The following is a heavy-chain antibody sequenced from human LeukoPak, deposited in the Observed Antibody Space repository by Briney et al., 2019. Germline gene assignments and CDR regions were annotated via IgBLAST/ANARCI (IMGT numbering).Heavy chain of an antibody. CDR3: ARLGATDF. Sequence: SETLSLTCTVSGGSISSSNYYWGWIRQPPGKGLEWIGSIYYSGSTYYNPSLKSRVTISVDTSKNQFSLKLSSVTAADTAVYYCARLGATDFWGQGTLVTVSS. J-gene: IGHJ4*02. V-gene: IGHV4-39*01. D-gene: IGHD1-26*01. CDR2: IYYSGST. CDR1: GGSISSSNYY.